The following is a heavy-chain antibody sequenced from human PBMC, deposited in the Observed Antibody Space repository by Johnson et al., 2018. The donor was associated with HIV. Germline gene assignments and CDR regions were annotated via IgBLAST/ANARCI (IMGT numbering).Heavy chain of an antibody. CDR2: IRSKGYNYAT. D-gene: IGHD3-22*01. CDR1: GFTFSGSA. Sequence: VQLVESGGGLVQPGGSLKLSCAASGFTFSGSAIHWVRQASGKGLEWVGRIRSKGYNYATAYAASVKGRFTISRDDSKNTAYLQMNSLKSEDTAVYYCTRTDDTYNYDISGYVDALDIWGQGTMVTVSS. CDR3: TRTDDTYNYDISGYVDALDI. V-gene: IGHV3-73*01. J-gene: IGHJ3*02.